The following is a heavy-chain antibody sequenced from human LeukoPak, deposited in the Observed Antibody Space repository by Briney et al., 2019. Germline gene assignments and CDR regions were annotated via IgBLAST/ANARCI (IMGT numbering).Heavy chain of an antibody. V-gene: IGHV1-2*02. CDR2: INPNSGGT. J-gene: IGHJ6*02. Sequence: ASVKVSCKASGYTFTGYYMHWVRQAPGQGLEWMGWINPNSGGTNYAQKFQGRVTMTRDTSISTAYMELSRLRSDDTAVYYCARLVESGDSSGWYALFDYSGMDVWGQGTTVTVSS. CDR1: GYTFTGYY. D-gene: IGHD6-19*01. CDR3: ARLVESGDSSGWYALFDYSGMDV.